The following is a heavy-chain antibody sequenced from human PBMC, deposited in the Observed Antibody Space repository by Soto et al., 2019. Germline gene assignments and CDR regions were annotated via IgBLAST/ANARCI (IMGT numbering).Heavy chain of an antibody. Sequence: LRLSCAASGFTFSSYAMTWVRQAPGKGLEWVSVISGGGGNTYYADSVKGRFTISRDNSKNTLYLQMNSLRAEDTAVYYCAKGAVTTNSIFDYWGQGTRVTVSS. D-gene: IGHD4-17*01. CDR2: ISGGGGNT. J-gene: IGHJ4*02. CDR3: AKGAVTTNSIFDY. V-gene: IGHV3-23*01. CDR1: GFTFSSYA.